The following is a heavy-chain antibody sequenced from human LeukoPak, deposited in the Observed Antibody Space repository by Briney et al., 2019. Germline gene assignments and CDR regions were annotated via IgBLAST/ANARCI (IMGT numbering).Heavy chain of an antibody. CDR1: GFTFSSFA. CDR3: AKVLTKYQLLPNWFDP. J-gene: IGHJ5*02. V-gene: IGHV3-30*04. Sequence: HPGGSLRLSCVGSGFTFSSFAIHWVRQAPGKGLDWVAVISHDGRKKYYADSVKGRFTISRDNSKNTLYLQMNSLRAEDTAVYYCAKVLTKYQLLPNWFDPWGQGTLVTVSS. D-gene: IGHD2-2*01. CDR2: ISHDGRKK.